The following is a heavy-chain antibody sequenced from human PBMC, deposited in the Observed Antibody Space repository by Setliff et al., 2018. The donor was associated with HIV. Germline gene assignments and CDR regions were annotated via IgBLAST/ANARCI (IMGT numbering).Heavy chain of an antibody. CDR2: IYTSGST. J-gene: IGHJ4*02. CDR3: SRGDSGSYYGSQFDY. CDR1: GGSISGHY. D-gene: IGHD1-26*01. Sequence: SETLSLTCTVSGGSISGHYWSWIRQPAGKGLEWIGRIYTSGSTNYNPSLKSRVTISVDTSKNQFSLRLSSVTAADTAVYYCSRGDSGSYYGSQFDYWGQGTLVTVSS. V-gene: IGHV4-4*07.